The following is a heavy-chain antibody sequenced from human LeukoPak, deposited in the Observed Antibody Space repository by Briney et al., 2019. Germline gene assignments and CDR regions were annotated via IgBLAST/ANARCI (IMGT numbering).Heavy chain of an antibody. CDR1: GGSFSGYY. Sequence: SETLSLTCAVYGGSFSGYYWSWIRQPPGKGLEWIGEINHSGSTNYNPSLKSRVTISVDKSKNQFSLMLTSVTAADTAVYYCARGVVITGLDYWGQGTLVTVSS. J-gene: IGHJ4*02. CDR3: ARGVVITGLDY. V-gene: IGHV4-34*01. D-gene: IGHD3-22*01. CDR2: INHSGST.